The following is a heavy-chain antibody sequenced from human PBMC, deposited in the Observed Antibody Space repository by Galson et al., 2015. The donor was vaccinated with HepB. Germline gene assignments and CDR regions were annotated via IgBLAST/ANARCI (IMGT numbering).Heavy chain of an antibody. CDR2: INTNTGKS. D-gene: IGHD3-22*01. V-gene: IGHV7-4-1*02. Sequence: SCKASGYTFTTYAINWVRQAPGQGLEWMGWINTNTGKSTYAQGFTGRFVFSLDTSVSTAYLQISSLKADDTAVYYCARGESSGYYYVGHWGQGTLVTVSS. J-gene: IGHJ4*02. CDR1: GYTFTTYA. CDR3: ARGESSGYYYVGH.